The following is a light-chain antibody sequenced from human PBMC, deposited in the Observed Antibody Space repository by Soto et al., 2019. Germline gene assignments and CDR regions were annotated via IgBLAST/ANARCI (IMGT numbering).Light chain of an antibody. J-gene: IGKJ1*01. CDR3: QQYDM. CDR2: KAS. CDR1: RSDSTW. Sequence: DIQMTQFPSTLSASVGDTVTITCRASRSDSTWLAWYQQIPGGAPKILIYKASILESGVPARFSGSGSGTEFTLITTSLQPEDFATYCSQQYDMFGQGTKVEIK. V-gene: IGKV1-5*03.